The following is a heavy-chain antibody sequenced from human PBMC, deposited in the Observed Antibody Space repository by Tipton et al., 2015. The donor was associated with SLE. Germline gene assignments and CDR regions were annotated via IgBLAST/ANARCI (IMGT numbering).Heavy chain of an antibody. V-gene: IGHV4-59*12. Sequence: TLSLTCTVSGGSIGSYYWSWIRQPPGKGLEWIGYIDYSGSTNYNPSLKRRVTMSVDRSKNQFSLKLSSVTAADTAVYYCARGGAITMGQGEVDYWGQGTLVTVSS. D-gene: IGHD3-10*01. J-gene: IGHJ4*02. CDR2: IDYSGST. CDR3: ARGGAITMGQGEVDY. CDR1: GGSIGSYY.